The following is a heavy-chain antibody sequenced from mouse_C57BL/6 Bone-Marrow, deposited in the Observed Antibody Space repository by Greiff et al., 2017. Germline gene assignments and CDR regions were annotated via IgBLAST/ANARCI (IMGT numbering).Heavy chain of an antibody. J-gene: IGHJ2*01. D-gene: IGHD1-1*01. CDR2: IYPGSGNT. CDR1: GYTFTDYY. CDR3: ARKGYYGSSFDY. Sequence: QVQLQQSGAELVRPGASVKLSCKASGYTFTDYYINWVKQRPGQGLEWIARIYPGSGNTYYNEKFKGKATLTAEQSSSTAYMQLSSLTSEDSAVYFCARKGYYGSSFDYWGQGTTLTVSS. V-gene: IGHV1-76*01.